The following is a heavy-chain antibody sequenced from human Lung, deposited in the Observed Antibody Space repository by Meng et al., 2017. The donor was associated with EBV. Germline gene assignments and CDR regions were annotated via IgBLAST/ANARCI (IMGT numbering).Heavy chain of an antibody. J-gene: IGHJ4*02. D-gene: IGHD6-13*01. CDR2: ISSSSSYI. CDR3: ARAAAGTDCFDY. Sequence: EVQLVESGGGLVKLGGSRRLSCAASGFTFSSYSMNWVRQAPGKGLEWVSSISSSSSYIYYADSVKGRFTISRDNAKNSLYLQMNSLRAEDTAVYYCARAAAGTDCFDYWGQGTLVTVSS. CDR1: GFTFSSYS. V-gene: IGHV3-21*01.